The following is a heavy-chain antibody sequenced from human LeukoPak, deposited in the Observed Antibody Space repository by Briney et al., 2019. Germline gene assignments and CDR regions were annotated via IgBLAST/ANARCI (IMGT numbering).Heavy chain of an antibody. CDR3: ARDWGLSGSYYGFSDY. Sequence: ASVKVSCKASGYTFTAYYIPWVRQAPGQGLEWMGWISPNTGSTNYAQNFQGRVTMTRDTSISTAYMELSSLRSDDTAVYYCARDWGLSGSYYGFSDYWGQGTLVTVSS. CDR2: ISPNTGST. J-gene: IGHJ4*02. V-gene: IGHV1-2*02. D-gene: IGHD3-10*01. CDR1: GYTFTAYY.